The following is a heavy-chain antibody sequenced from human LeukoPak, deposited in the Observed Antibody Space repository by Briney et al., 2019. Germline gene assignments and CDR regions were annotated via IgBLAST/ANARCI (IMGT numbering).Heavy chain of an antibody. J-gene: IGHJ6*02. CDR3: ARDLGGSVILWFGGYGMDV. D-gene: IGHD3-10*01. CDR2: IWYDGSNK. Sequence: RSLRLSCAASGFTFSSYGMHWVRQAPGKGLEWVAVIWYDGSNKYYADSVKGRFTISRDNSKNTLYLQMNSLRAEDTAVYYCARDLGGSVILWFGGYGMDVWGQGTTVTVSS. CDR1: GFTFSSYG. V-gene: IGHV3-33*01.